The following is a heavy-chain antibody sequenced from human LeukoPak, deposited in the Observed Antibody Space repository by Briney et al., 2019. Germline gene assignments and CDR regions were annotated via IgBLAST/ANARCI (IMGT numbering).Heavy chain of an antibody. D-gene: IGHD2-2*01. V-gene: IGHV3-30*03. CDR3: ASGFMPTCY. J-gene: IGHJ4*02. CDR1: GFTFSSYG. CDR2: ISYDGSNK. Sequence: PGGSLRLSCAASGFTFSSYGMHWVRQAPGKGLEWVAVISYDGSNKYYADSVKGRFTISRDNSKNTLYLQMNSLRAEDTAVYYCASGFMPTCYRGQGTLVTVSS.